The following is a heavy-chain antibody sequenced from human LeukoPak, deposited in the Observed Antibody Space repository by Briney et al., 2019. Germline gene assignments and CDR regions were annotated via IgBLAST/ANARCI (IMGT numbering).Heavy chain of an antibody. CDR2: IYYSGST. V-gene: IGHV4-59*01. Sequence: SETLSLTCTVSGGSISSYYWSWIRQPPGKGLEWIGYIYYSGSTNYNPSLTSRVTISVDTSKNQFSLTLRSVTAADTAVYYCARVTGYVIEDNFDYWGQGTLVTVSS. D-gene: IGHD2-15*01. J-gene: IGHJ4*02. CDR3: ARVTGYVIEDNFDY. CDR1: GGSISSYY.